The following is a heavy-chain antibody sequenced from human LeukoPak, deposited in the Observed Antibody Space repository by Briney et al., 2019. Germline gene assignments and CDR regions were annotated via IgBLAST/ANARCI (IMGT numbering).Heavy chain of an antibody. CDR3: AKEVVPAATRDY. J-gene: IGHJ4*02. CDR2: ISYDGSNK. CDR1: GFTFSSYG. Sequence: GRSLRLSCAASGFTFSSYGMHWVRQAPGKGLEWVAVISYDGSNKYYADSVKGRFTISRDNSKNTLYLQMNSLRAEDTAVYYCAKEVVPAATRDYWGQGTLVTVSS. D-gene: IGHD2-2*01. V-gene: IGHV3-30*18.